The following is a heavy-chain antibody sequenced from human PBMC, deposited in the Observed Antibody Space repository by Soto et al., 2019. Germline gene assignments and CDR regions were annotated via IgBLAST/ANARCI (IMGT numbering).Heavy chain of an antibody. CDR1: GGSFSGYY. D-gene: IGHD1-7*01. V-gene: IGHV4-34*01. CDR3: ARGSPRITGTTKFGY. CDR2: INHSGST. Sequence: QVQLQQWGAGLLKPSETLSLTCAVYGGSFSGYYWSWIRQPPGKGLEWIGEINHSGSTNYNPSLKSRVTISLATSKNQFSLKLTSVTAAATAVYYCARGSPRITGTTKFGYWGQGALVTVSS. J-gene: IGHJ4*02.